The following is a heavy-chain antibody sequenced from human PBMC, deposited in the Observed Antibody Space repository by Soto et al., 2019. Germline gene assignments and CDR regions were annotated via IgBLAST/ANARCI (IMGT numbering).Heavy chain of an antibody. Sequence: PGGSLRLSCAASGFPFSRFAMHWVRQAPGKGLEWVAVISDDGRKKNYVDSVKGRLTISRDNSKNTLYLQVNSLGIEDTAVYYCAREDYSGSGSLKYGMDVWGHGTTVTVSS. D-gene: IGHD3-10*01. V-gene: IGHV3-30*04. CDR1: GFPFSRFA. J-gene: IGHJ6*02. CDR2: ISDDGRKK. CDR3: AREDYSGSGSLKYGMDV.